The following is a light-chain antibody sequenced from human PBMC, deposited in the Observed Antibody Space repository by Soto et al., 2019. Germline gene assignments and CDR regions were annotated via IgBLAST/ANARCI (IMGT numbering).Light chain of an antibody. CDR1: QSVSSN. CDR2: GAS. CDR3: QQYNNWPPYT. Sequence: VMTQSPATLYVSPGERATLSCRASQSVSSNLAWYQQKPGQAPRLLIYGASTRATGIPARFSGSGSGTEFTLTISSLQSEDFAVYYCQQYNNWPPYTFGQGTQLEIK. J-gene: IGKJ2*01. V-gene: IGKV3-15*01.